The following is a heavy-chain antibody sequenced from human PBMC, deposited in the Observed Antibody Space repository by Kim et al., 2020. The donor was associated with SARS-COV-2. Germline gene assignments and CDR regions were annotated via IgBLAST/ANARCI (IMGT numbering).Heavy chain of an antibody. J-gene: IGHJ6*02. D-gene: IGHD1-26*01. V-gene: IGHV3-30-3*01. CDR3: ARTFSGSYYFGMDV. CDR1: GFTFSSYA. CDR2: ISYDGSNK. Sequence: GGSLRLSCAASGFTFSSYAMHWVRQAPGKGLEWVAVISYDGSNKYYADSVKGRFTISRDNSKNTLYLQMNSLRAEDTAVYYCARTFSGSYYFGMDVWGQGATVTVSS.